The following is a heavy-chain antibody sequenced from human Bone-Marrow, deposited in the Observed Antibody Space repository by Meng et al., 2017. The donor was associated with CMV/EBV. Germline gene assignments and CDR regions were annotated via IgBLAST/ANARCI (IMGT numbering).Heavy chain of an antibody. CDR1: GYTFTSYG. CDR3: AKESSSDYYGKHYYYGMDV. CDR2: IWYDGRNK. D-gene: IGHD3-22*01. J-gene: IGHJ6*02. Sequence: SCKASGYTFTSYGISWVRQAPGKGLEWVAVIWYDGRNKYYADSVKGRFTISRDNSKNTLYLQMNSLSAEDTAVYYCAKESSSDYYGKHYYYGMDVWGQGTTVTVSS. V-gene: IGHV3-33*06.